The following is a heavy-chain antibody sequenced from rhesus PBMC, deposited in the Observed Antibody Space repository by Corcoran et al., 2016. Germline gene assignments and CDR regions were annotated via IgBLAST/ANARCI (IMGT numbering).Heavy chain of an antibody. V-gene: IGHV4-173*01. CDR2: ISGSGGST. Sequence: QLQLQESGPGLVKPWETLSLTCAVSGGPISSNYRSWLRQPPGKGLAWIGRISGSGGSTDSNPSLKSRVTISTDTSKNQFSLKLSSVTAADTAVYYCARDRPEYYEDDYGYYHWGQGVLVTVSS. CDR1: GGPISSNY. CDR3: ARDRPEYYEDDYGYYH. J-gene: IGHJ4*01. D-gene: IGHD3-9*01.